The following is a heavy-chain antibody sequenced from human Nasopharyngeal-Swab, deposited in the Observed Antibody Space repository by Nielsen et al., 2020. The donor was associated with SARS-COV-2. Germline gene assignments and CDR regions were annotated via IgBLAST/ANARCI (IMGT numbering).Heavy chain of an antibody. Sequence: ASVEVSCKASGYTFTSCDINWVRQATGQGLEWMGWMNPNSGNTGYAQKFQGRVTMTRNTSISTAYMELSSLRSEDTAVYYCARLPGIAAAGRERYYYYMDVWGKGTTVTASS. D-gene: IGHD6-13*01. CDR3: ARLPGIAAAGRERYYYYMDV. V-gene: IGHV1-8*01. J-gene: IGHJ6*03. CDR2: MNPNSGNT. CDR1: GYTFTSCD.